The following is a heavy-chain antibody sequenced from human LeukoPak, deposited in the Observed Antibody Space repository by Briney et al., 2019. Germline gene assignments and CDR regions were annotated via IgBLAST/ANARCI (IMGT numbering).Heavy chain of an antibody. CDR1: GGSISSSSYS. CDR2: IYHSGST. V-gene: IGHV4-30-2*01. CDR3: ARGRDNWFDP. Sequence: PSETLSLTCTVSGGSISSSSYSWSWIRQPPGKGLEWIGYIYHSGSTYYNPSLKSRVTISVDRSKNQFSLKLSSVTAADTAVYYCARGRDNWFDPWGQGTLVTVSS. J-gene: IGHJ5*02.